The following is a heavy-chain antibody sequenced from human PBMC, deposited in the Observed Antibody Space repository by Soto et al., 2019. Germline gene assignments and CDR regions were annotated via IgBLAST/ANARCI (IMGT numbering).Heavy chain of an antibody. V-gene: IGHV4-39*01. CDR1: GGSISSSSYY. Sequence: SETLSLTCTVSGGSISSSSYYWGWIRQPPGKGLEWIGSICYSGSTYYNPSLKSRVTISVDTSKNQFSLKLSSVTAADTAVYYCARLGGGGYYYYGMDVWGQGTTVTVSS. D-gene: IGHD3-16*01. CDR3: ARLGGGGYYYYGMDV. J-gene: IGHJ6*02. CDR2: ICYSGST.